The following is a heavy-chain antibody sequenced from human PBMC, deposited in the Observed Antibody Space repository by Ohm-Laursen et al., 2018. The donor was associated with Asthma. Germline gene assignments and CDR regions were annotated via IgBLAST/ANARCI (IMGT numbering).Heavy chain of an antibody. CDR2: THHSGIA. V-gene: IGHV4/OR15-8*02. CDR1: GDSISRDVW. J-gene: IGHJ5*02. Sequence: SQTLSLTWLVSGDSISRDVWWSWVRQSPEEGLEWIGETHHSGIAHYNPYLKTRVSISLDRSKNQVSLILASVTAADTAVYFCARGGPEGVPGTNWFDPWGQGILVTVSS. CDR3: ARGGPEGVPGTNWFDP. D-gene: IGHD3-3*01.